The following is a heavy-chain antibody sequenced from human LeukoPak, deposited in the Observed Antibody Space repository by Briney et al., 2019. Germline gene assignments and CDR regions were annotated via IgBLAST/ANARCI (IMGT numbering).Heavy chain of an antibody. CDR1: GFTFSSYA. CDR3: ASRGPTELLGPFDY. V-gene: IGHV3-30-3*01. D-gene: IGHD1-26*01. Sequence: GGSLRLSCAASGFTFSSYAMHWVRQAPGKGLEWVAVISYDGSNKYYADSVKGRFTISRDNSKNTLYLQMNSLRAEDTAVYYCASRGPTELLGPFDYWGQGTLVTVSS. CDR2: ISYDGSNK. J-gene: IGHJ4*02.